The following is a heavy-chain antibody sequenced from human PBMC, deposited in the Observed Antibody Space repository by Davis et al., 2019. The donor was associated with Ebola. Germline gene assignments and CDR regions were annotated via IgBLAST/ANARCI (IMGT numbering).Heavy chain of an antibody. D-gene: IGHD4-11*01. CDR3: AKAHDYPGPYYYYGMDV. Sequence: GESLKISCAASGFTFSSYSMNWVRQAPGKGLEWVSYISSGSDSIYYADSVKGRFTISRDNSKNTLYLQMNSLRAEDTAVYYCAKAHDYPGPYYYYGMDVWGKGTTVTVSS. V-gene: IGHV3-48*01. CDR1: GFTFSSYS. CDR2: ISSGSDSI. J-gene: IGHJ6*04.